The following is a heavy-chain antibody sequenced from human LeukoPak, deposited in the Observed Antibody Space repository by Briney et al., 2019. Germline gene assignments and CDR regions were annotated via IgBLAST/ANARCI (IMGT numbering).Heavy chain of an antibody. Sequence: GGSLRLSCAASGFTFSSYVMNWVRQAPGKGLEWVSYISSSGTTIYYADSVKGRFTISRDNAKNSLYLQMNSLRDEDTAVYYCARYGSGSYYLPFDYWGQGILVTVSS. CDR2: ISSSGTTI. CDR1: GFTFSSYV. V-gene: IGHV3-48*02. D-gene: IGHD3-10*01. CDR3: ARYGSGSYYLPFDY. J-gene: IGHJ4*02.